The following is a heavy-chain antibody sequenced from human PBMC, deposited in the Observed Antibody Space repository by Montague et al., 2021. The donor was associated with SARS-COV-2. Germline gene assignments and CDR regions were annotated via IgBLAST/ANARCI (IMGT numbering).Heavy chain of an antibody. CDR3: AKRCTGGGYGHADH. CDR2: VYYSGNT. V-gene: IGHV4-39*01. J-gene: IGHJ4*02. CDR1: GGSISNSNYY. Sequence: SETLSLTCTVSGGSISNSNYYWGWIRQPPGKGLEWIGSVYYSGNTYHNPSLKSRVSISVDTSKSQLSLKVMSVTAADTAVYYCAKRCTGGGYGHADHWGQGTLVTVSS. D-gene: IGHD2-8*02.